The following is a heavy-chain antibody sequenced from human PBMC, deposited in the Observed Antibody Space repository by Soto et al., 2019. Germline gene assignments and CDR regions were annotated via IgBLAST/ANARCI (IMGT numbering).Heavy chain of an antibody. J-gene: IGHJ4*02. D-gene: IGHD2-2*01. CDR3: ARSFSSCLDY. CDR2: ISYDGSNK. Sequence: QVQLVESGGGVVQPGRSLRLSCAASGFTFSSYAMHWVRQAPGKGLEWVAVISYDGSNKYYADSVKGRFTISRDNSKNTLYLQMNSLRAEDTAVYYCARSFSSCLDYWGQGTLVTVSS. CDR1: GFTFSSYA. V-gene: IGHV3-30-3*01.